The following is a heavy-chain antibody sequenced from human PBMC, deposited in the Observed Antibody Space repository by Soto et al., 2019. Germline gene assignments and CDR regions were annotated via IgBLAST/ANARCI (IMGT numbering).Heavy chain of an antibody. Sequence: ASVKVSCKASGYTFTSYDINWVRQATGQGLEWMGWMNPNSGNTGYAQKFQVRVTMTRNTSISTAYMELSSLRSEDTAVYYCARNIVPYSSSWYGYYYYGMDVWGQGTTVTVSS. CDR1: GYTFTSYD. D-gene: IGHD6-13*01. CDR3: ARNIVPYSSSWYGYYYYGMDV. V-gene: IGHV1-8*01. CDR2: MNPNSGNT. J-gene: IGHJ6*02.